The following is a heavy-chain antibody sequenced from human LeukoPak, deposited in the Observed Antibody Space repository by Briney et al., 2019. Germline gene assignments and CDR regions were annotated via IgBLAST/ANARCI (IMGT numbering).Heavy chain of an antibody. CDR1: GYTFTGYY. Sequence: ASVKVSCKASGYTFTGYYLHWVRQAPGQGLEWMGWINPNSGGTNYAQKFQGRVTMTRDTSISTAYMELSSLRSEDTAVYYCARDEGPPRYNWNYGGPDYWGQGTLVTVSS. D-gene: IGHD1-7*01. CDR2: INPNSGGT. CDR3: ARDEGPPRYNWNYGGPDY. J-gene: IGHJ4*02. V-gene: IGHV1-2*02.